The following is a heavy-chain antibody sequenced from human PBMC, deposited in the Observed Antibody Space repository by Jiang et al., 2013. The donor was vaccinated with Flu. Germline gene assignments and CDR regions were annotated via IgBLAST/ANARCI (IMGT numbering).Heavy chain of an antibody. Sequence: KPSETLSLTCTVSGGSISSYYWSWIRQPSGKGLEWIGYIYYSGSTNYNPSLKSRVTISVDTSKNQFSLKLSSVTAADTAVYYCARVIAAAGNGLGPNWFDPWGQGTLVTVSS. J-gene: IGHJ5*02. V-gene: IGHV4-59*01. CDR1: GGSISSYY. D-gene: IGHD6-13*01. CDR3: ARVIAAAGNGLGPNWFDP. CDR2: IYYSGST.